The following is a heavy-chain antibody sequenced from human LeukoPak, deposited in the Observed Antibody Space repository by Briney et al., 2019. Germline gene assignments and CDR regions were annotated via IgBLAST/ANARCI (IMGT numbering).Heavy chain of an antibody. J-gene: IGHJ6*02. Sequence: PSQTLSLTCTVSGGSISSGGYSWSWIRQHPGKGLEWIGYIYYSGSTYYNPSLESRVTISVDTSKNQFSLKLSSVTAADTAGYYCARSGGGGYGSGLYYYYGMDVWGQGTTVTVSS. CDR2: IYYSGST. V-gene: IGHV4-31*03. D-gene: IGHD3-10*01. CDR1: GGSISSGGYS. CDR3: ARSGGGGYGSGLYYYYGMDV.